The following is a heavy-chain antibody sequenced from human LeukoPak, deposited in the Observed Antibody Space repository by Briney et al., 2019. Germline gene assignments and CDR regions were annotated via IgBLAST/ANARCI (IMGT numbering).Heavy chain of an antibody. CDR3: ARDRIVVVPAALDGMDV. CDR2: INPNSGGT. Sequence: ASGKVCCKASGYTFTGYLLHWVRQSPGPGRGSMVCINPNSGGTNYAQKFQGRVTMTRDTSISTAYMELSRLRSDDTAVYYCARDRIVVVPAALDGMDVWGQGTTVTVSS. J-gene: IGHJ6*02. D-gene: IGHD2-2*01. CDR1: GYTFTGYL. V-gene: IGHV1-2*02.